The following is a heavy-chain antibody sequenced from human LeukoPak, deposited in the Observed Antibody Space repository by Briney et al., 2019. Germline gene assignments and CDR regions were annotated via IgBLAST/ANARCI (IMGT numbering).Heavy chain of an antibody. CDR3: AKDPVYCSGGSCYSDPYYFDY. V-gene: IGHV3-23*01. D-gene: IGHD2-15*01. CDR2: ISGSGGRT. J-gene: IGHJ4*02. Sequence: GGSLRLSCAASGFTFSSYATSWVRQAPGKGLEWVSSISGSGGRTYCADSVKGRFTISRDNSKNTLYLQMNSLRAEDTAVYYCAKDPVYCSGGSCYSDPYYFDYWGQGTLVTVSS. CDR1: GFTFSSYA.